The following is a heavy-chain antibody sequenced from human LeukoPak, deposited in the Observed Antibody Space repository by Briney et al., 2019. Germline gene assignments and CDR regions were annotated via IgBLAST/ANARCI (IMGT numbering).Heavy chain of an antibody. CDR2: INPNSGGT. CDR3: ARGHSLTRGIAAAGGGYYFDY. D-gene: IGHD6-13*01. Sequence: ASVKVSCKASGYTFTGYYMHWVRQAPGQGLEWMGWINPNSGGTNYAQKFQGRVTMTRDTSISTAYMELSSLRSEDTAVYYCARGHSLTRGIAAAGGGYYFDYWGQGTLVTVSS. J-gene: IGHJ4*02. CDR1: GYTFTGYY. V-gene: IGHV1-2*02.